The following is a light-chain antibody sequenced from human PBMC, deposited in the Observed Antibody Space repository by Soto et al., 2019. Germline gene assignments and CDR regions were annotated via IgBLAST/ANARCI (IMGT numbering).Light chain of an antibody. CDR3: AQGLASPFT. CDR1: QNLLHSNGYNY. CDR2: LGS. J-gene: IGKJ4*01. Sequence: EIVLTQSPLSLPVTPGEPASISCRSSQNLLHSNGYNYLNWYLQKPGQSPQLLIYLGSNRASGVPDSFSGSGSGTDFTLTINRVEAEDVGLYFCAQGLASPFTFGGGTKVDIK. V-gene: IGKV2-28*01.